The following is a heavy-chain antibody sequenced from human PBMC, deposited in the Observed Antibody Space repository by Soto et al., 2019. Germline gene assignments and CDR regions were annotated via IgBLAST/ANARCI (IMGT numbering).Heavy chain of an antibody. CDR3: ARSSGYCDY. CDR2: IYYSGST. D-gene: IGHD3-22*01. J-gene: IGHJ4*02. Sequence: SETLSLTCTVSGGSIGSGGYYWGWIRQHPGKGLEWIGYIYYSGSTYYNPSLKSRVTISVDTSKNQFSLKLSSVTAADTAVYYCARSSGYCDYWGQGTLVTVSS. CDR1: GGSIGSGGYY. V-gene: IGHV4-31*03.